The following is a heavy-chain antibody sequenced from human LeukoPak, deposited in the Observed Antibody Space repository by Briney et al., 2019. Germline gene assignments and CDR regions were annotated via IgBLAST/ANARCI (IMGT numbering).Heavy chain of an antibody. CDR2: ISAYNGNT. CDR3: ARGSLLRYFDWLFSDY. J-gene: IGHJ4*02. Sequence: ASVKVSCKASGYTFTSYGISWVRQAPGQGLEWMGWISAYNGNTNYAQKPQGRVTMTRDTSISTAYMELSRLRSDDTAVYYCARGSLLRYFDWLFSDYWGQGTLVTVSS. D-gene: IGHD3-9*01. V-gene: IGHV1-18*01. CDR1: GYTFTSYG.